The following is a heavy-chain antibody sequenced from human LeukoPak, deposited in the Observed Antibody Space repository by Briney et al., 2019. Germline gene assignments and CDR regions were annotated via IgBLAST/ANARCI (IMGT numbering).Heavy chain of an antibody. CDR1: GGSISSSSYY. D-gene: IGHD5-18*01. CDR3: ASTVGTAMVNY. CDR2: IYYSGST. Sequence: SETLSFTCTVSGGSISSSSYYWGWIRQPPGKGLEWTGSIYYSGSTYYNPSLKSRVTISVDTSKNQFSLKISSVTAADTAVYYCASTVGTAMVNYWGQGTLVTVSS. V-gene: IGHV4-39*01. J-gene: IGHJ4*02.